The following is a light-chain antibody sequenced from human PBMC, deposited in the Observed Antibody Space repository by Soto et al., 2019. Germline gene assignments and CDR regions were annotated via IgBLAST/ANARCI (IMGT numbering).Light chain of an antibody. V-gene: IGKV3-20*01. CDR3: QQYGSSPT. Sequence: EIVMTQSPATLSVSPGERATLSCRASQSVSSSYLAWYQQKPGQPPRLLIYGASGRATGIPDRFSGSGSGTDFTLTISRLEPEDFAVYYCQQYGSSPTFGQGTKVDIK. J-gene: IGKJ1*01. CDR2: GAS. CDR1: QSVSSSY.